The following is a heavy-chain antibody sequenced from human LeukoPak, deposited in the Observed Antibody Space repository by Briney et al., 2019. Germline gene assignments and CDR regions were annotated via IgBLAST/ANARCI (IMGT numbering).Heavy chain of an antibody. Sequence: PGGSLRLSCAASGFTFSSYAMSWVRQAPGKGLEWVSYISSSSSTIYYADSVKGRFTISRDNAKNSLYLQMNSLRAEDTAVYYCASTHPAGHDYSNPPDYWGQGTLVTVSS. CDR1: GFTFSSYA. J-gene: IGHJ4*02. CDR2: ISSSSSTI. D-gene: IGHD4-11*01. CDR3: ASTHPAGHDYSNPPDY. V-gene: IGHV3-48*01.